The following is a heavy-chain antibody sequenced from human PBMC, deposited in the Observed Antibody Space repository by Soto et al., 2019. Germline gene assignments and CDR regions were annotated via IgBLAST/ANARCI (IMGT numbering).Heavy chain of an antibody. J-gene: IGHJ3*02. D-gene: IGHD3-9*01. Sequence: PSETLSLTCTVSGGSISSYYWSWIRQPPGKGLEWIGYIYYSGSTNYNPSLKSRVTISVDTSKNQFSLKLSSVTAADTAVYYCASRGDTYYDILTGYDAFDIWGQWTMVTVSS. CDR1: GGSISSYY. CDR2: IYYSGST. CDR3: ASRGDTYYDILTGYDAFDI. V-gene: IGHV4-59*01.